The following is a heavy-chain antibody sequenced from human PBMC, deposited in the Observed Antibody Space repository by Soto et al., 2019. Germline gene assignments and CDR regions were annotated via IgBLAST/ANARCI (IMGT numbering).Heavy chain of an antibody. CDR3: ARDGLGYCSGGSCPGHWFDP. J-gene: IGHJ5*02. V-gene: IGHV4-31*03. CDR1: GGSISSGGYY. Sequence: RSLTCTVSGGSISSGGYYWSWIRQHPGKGLEWIGYIYYNGSTYYNPSLKSRVTISVDTSKNQFSLKLSSVTAADTAVYYCARDGLGYCSGGSCPGHWFDPWGQGTLVTVSS. CDR2: IYYNGST. D-gene: IGHD2-15*01.